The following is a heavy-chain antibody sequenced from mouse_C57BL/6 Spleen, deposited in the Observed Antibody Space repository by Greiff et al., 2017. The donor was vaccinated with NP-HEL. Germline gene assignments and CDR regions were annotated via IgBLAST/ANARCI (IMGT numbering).Heavy chain of an antibody. V-gene: IGHV1-15*01. CDR1: GYTFTDYE. CDR3: TRHYGYDYFDY. D-gene: IGHD2-2*01. CDR2: IDPETGGT. J-gene: IGHJ2*01. Sequence: QAQLQQSGAELVRPGASVTLSCKASGYTFTDYEMHWVKQTPVHGLEWIGAIDPETGGTAYNQKFKGKAILTADKSSSTAYMELRSLTSEDSAVYYCTRHYGYDYFDYWGQGTTLTVSS.